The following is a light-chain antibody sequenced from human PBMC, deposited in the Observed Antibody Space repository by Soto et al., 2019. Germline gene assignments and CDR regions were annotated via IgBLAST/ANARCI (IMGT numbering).Light chain of an antibody. CDR2: GAS. CDR3: QQYTAWPPWT. CDR1: QSLSNN. Sequence: EIVLTQYPGTLSLSPGERATLSCRASQSLSNNIYLAWYQQKPGQAPRLLIYGASARATGIPARFSGSGSGTEFTLTINSLQSEDFAVYYCQQYTAWPPWTFGQGTKVDI. V-gene: IGKV3-15*01. J-gene: IGKJ1*01.